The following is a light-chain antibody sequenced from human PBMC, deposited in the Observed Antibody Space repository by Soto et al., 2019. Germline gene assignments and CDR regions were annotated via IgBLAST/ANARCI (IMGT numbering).Light chain of an antibody. CDR3: QQRTNWPTST. CDR2: DAS. J-gene: IGKJ5*01. CDR1: QNVRSY. Sequence: EIVLTQSPATLSLSPGERATLSCRASQNVRSYLAWYQQKPGQAPRLLIHDASSRATGIPDRFSGSGSGTDFTLTISSLEPEDSEVYYCQQRTNWPTSTFGQGKRLEIK. V-gene: IGKV3-11*01.